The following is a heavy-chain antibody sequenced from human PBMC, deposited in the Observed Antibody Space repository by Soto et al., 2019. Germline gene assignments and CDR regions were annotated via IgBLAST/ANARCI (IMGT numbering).Heavy chain of an antibody. D-gene: IGHD6-13*01. V-gene: IGHV3-30*18. J-gene: IGHJ4*02. Sequence: QVQLVESGGGVVQPGRSLRLSCAASGFTFSSYGMHWVRQAPGKGLEWVAVISYDGSNKYYADSVKGRFTISRDNSKKTLYLQMNSLRAEDTAVYYCAKSPIAAAGPYYFDYWGQGTLVTVSS. CDR2: ISYDGSNK. CDR3: AKSPIAAAGPYYFDY. CDR1: GFTFSSYG.